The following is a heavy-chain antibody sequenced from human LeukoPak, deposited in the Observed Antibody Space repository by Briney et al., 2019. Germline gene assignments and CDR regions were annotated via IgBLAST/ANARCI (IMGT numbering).Heavy chain of an antibody. D-gene: IGHD2-15*01. CDR3: ARDSGLWSSEYYFDY. CDR1: GGSFSGYY. CDR2: INHSGST. Sequence: SETLSLTCAVYGGSFSGYYWSWIRQPPGKGLEWIGEINHSGSTNYNPSLKSRVTISVDTSKNQFSLKLSSVTAADTAVYYCARDSGLWSSEYYFDYWGQGTLVTVSS. J-gene: IGHJ4*02. V-gene: IGHV4-34*01.